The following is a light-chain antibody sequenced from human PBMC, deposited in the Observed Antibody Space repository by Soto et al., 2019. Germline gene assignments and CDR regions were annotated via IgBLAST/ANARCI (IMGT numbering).Light chain of an antibody. J-gene: IGLJ2*01. CDR3: SSFRDNNVI. CDR2: EVT. CDR1: SSDVGGYNY. Sequence: QSALTQPPSASGSPGQSVAISCTGTSSDVGGYNYVSWYQQHPGTAPKLIIFEVTFRPSGVSARFSGSKSGNTASLTISGLQAEDEANYYCSSFRDNNVIFGGGTKLTVL. V-gene: IGLV2-8*01.